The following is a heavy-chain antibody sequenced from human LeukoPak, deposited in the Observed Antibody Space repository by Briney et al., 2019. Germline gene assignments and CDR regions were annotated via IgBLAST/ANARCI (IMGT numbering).Heavy chain of an antibody. V-gene: IGHV3-48*04. J-gene: IGHJ6*03. D-gene: IGHD2-15*01. CDR3: ARGIVVVAQLGFYFYYMDV. CDR2: MSSSGGTI. Sequence: GGSLRLSCAASGFTLSHYSMNWVRQAPGKGLEWVAYMSSSGGTIYYADSVKGRFTISRDSAKNSLYLQMNSLRAEDTAVYYCARGIVVVAQLGFYFYYMDVWGKGTTVTISS. CDR1: GFTLSHYS.